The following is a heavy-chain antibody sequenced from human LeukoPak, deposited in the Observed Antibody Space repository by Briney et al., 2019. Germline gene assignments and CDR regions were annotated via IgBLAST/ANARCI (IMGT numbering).Heavy chain of an antibody. Sequence: ASVKVSCKASGYTFTGYYMHWVRQAPGQGLEWMGWINPNSGGTNYAQKFQGRVTMTRDTSISTAYMELSRLRSDDTAVYYCARVNSRLAYFDYWGQGTLVTVSS. J-gene: IGHJ4*02. CDR3: ARVNSRLAYFDY. D-gene: IGHD6-25*01. CDR2: INPNSGGT. CDR1: GYTFTGYY. V-gene: IGHV1-2*02.